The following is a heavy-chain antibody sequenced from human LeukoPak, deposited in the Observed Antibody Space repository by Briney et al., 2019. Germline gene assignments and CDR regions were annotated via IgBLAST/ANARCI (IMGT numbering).Heavy chain of an antibody. J-gene: IGHJ4*02. CDR2: ISAYNGNT. Sequence: ASVKVSCKASGGTFSSYAISWVRQAPEQGLEWMGWISAYNGNTNYAQKLQGRVTMTTDTSTSTAYMELRSLRSDDTAVYYCASGLQTPSDFDYWAREPWSPSPQ. CDR3: ASGLQTPSDFDY. CDR1: GGTFSSYA. D-gene: IGHD4-11*01. V-gene: IGHV1-18*01.